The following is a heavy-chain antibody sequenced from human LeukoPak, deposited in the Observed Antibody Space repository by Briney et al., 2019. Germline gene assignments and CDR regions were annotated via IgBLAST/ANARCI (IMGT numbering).Heavy chain of an antibody. CDR1: GFTFSSYA. J-gene: IGHJ4*02. CDR2: ISGSGGST. V-gene: IGHV3-23*01. CDR3: AKDSGSYFNLFDY. D-gene: IGHD1-26*01. Sequence: GGSLRLSCAASGFTFSSYAMSWVRQAPGKGLEGVSAISGSGGSTYYADSVKGRFTISRDNSKNTLYLQMNSLRAEDTAVYYCAKDSGSYFNLFDYWGQGTLVTVSS.